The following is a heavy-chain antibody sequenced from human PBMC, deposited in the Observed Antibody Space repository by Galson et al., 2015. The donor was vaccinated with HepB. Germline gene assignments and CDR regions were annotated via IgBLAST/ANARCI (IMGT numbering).Heavy chain of an antibody. J-gene: IGHJ4*02. CDR2: IRSKTDGGTT. CDR1: GFIFSNAC. Sequence: SLRLSCAASGFIFSNACMNSVRQAPGKGLEWVGRIRSKTDGGTTDYAAPVKGRFTISRDDSKKTLYLQMNSLKTEDTAGYYCTAEIKRTPVTAPPRGYWGQGTLVSVSS. D-gene: IGHD4-17*01. V-gene: IGHV3-15*01. CDR3: TAEIKRTPVTAPPRGY.